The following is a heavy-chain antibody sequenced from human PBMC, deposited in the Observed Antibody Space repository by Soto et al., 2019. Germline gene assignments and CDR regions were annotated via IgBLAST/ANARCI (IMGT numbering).Heavy chain of an antibody. D-gene: IGHD5-12*01. Sequence: GPSVAVCCKASGYTYASCGRRWVRQAPGQGLEWMGWISAYNGNTNYAQKLQGRVTMTTDTSTSTAYMELRSLRSDDTAVYYCARRSSGYDRCLDYWGQGTLVTVSS. CDR3: ARRSSGYDRCLDY. V-gene: IGHV1-18*01. CDR1: GYTYASCG. CDR2: ISAYNGNT. J-gene: IGHJ4*02.